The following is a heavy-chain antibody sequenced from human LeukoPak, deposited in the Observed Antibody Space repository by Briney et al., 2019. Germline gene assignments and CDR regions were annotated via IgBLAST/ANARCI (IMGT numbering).Heavy chain of an antibody. CDR2: IYHSGST. J-gene: IGHJ4*02. Sequence: SETLSLTCAVSGGSISSSNWWSWVRQPPGKGLEWIGEIYHSGSTNYNPSLKSRVTLSVDTSKNQFSLRLTSVTAADTAFYYCAREEYSSDWYGHDSWGQGTLVTVSS. CDR3: AREEYSSDWYGHDS. D-gene: IGHD6-13*01. CDR1: GGSISSSNW. V-gene: IGHV4-4*02.